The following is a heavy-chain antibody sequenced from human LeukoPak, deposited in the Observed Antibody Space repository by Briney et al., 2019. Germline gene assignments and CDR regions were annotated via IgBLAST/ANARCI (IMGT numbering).Heavy chain of an antibody. V-gene: IGHV4-59*01. J-gene: IGHJ6*03. Sequence: PSETLSLTCTVSGGSISSYYWSWIRQPPGKGPEWIGYIYYSGSTNYNPSLKSRVTISVDTSKNQFSLKLSSVTAADTAVYYCAREIVTPGYYYYMDVWGKGTTVTVSS. D-gene: IGHD2/OR15-2a*01. CDR2: IYYSGST. CDR3: AREIVTPGYYYYMDV. CDR1: GGSISSYY.